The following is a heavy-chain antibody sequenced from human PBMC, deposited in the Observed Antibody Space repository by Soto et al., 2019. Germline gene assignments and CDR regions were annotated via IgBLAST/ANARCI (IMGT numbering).Heavy chain of an antibody. J-gene: IGHJ3*02. Sequence: PSETLSLTCTVSGGSISSYYWSWLRQPPGKGLEWIGYIYYSGSTNYNPSLKSRVTISVDTSKNQFSLKLSSVTAADTAVYYCARAKVKRYNCNHGSAFDIWGQGTMVPVSS. CDR3: ARAKVKRYNCNHGSAFDI. CDR1: GGSISSYY. D-gene: IGHD1-20*01. V-gene: IGHV4-59*12. CDR2: IYYSGST.